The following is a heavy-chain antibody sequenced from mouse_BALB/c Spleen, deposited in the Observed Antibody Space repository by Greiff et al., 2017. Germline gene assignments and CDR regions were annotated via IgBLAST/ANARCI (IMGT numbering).Heavy chain of an antibody. D-gene: IGHD4-1*01. V-gene: IGHV1-77*01. CDR2: IYPGSGNT. CDR1: GYTFTDYY. Sequence: QVQLQQSGAELARPGASVKLSCKASGYTFTDYYINWVKQRTGQGLEWIGEIYPGSGNTYYNEKFKGKATLTADKSSSTAYMQLSSLTSEDSAVYFCARDGTGAMDYWGQGTSVTVSS. J-gene: IGHJ4*01. CDR3: ARDGTGAMDY.